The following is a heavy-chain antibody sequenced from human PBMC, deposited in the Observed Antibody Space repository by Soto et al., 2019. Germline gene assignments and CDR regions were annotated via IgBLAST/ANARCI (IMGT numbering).Heavy chain of an antibody. Sequence: PSETLSLTCTVCGGSISSYYWSWIRQPPGKGLEWIGYIYYSGSTNYNTSLKSRVTRSVDTSKNQFSLKQSSVTAADTAVYYCARGQTAAAYYYYGIDVWGQGTTVTVSS. CDR3: ARGQTAAAYYYYGIDV. CDR1: GGSISSYY. CDR2: IYYSGST. V-gene: IGHV4-59*01. D-gene: IGHD6-25*01. J-gene: IGHJ6*02.